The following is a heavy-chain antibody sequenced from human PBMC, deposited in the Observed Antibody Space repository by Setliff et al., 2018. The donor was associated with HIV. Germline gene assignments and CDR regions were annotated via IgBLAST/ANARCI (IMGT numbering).Heavy chain of an antibody. Sequence: SETLSLTCAVYDGSLSSYYWSWIRQSTGKGLEWIGEINDSGTTNYNPSLESRVTRLIDMSKNQLFLTLSSVTAADTAVYFCARGPIRYSSGVRWFLGVESWYSGIDYWGQGTRVTVSS. CDR1: DGSLSSYY. J-gene: IGHJ4*02. D-gene: IGHD2-15*01. CDR3: ARGPIRYSSGVRWFLGVESWYSGIDY. CDR2: INDSGTT. V-gene: IGHV4-34*01.